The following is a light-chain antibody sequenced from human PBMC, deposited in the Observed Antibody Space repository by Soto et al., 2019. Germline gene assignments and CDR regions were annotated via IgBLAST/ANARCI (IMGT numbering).Light chain of an antibody. CDR1: RSLYNSGYIY. J-gene: IGKJ4*02. CDR2: FGS. Sequence: IVMTQSPFSLSVTPGEPASISCRSSRSLYNSGYIYLDWYLQKPGQPPQLLISFGSNLASGFPDRFSGTGSGTDVTLEISRGVAEDLGVYYCMQTVPTPLTFGGGTKV. CDR3: MQTVPTPLT. V-gene: IGKV2-28*01.